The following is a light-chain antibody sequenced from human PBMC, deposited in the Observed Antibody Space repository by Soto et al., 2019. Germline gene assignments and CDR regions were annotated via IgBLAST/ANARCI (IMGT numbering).Light chain of an antibody. CDR2: EVS. V-gene: IGLV2-14*01. J-gene: IGLJ3*02. CDR1: SSDVGGYNY. Sequence: QSALTQPASVSGSPGQSITISCTGTSSDVGGYNYVSWYQQHPGKAPKLMIYEVSNRPSGVSNRFSGSKSGNTASLTISGLEAEDEGDYYCRSYTSSSTRVFGGGSMVTVL. CDR3: RSYTSSSTRV.